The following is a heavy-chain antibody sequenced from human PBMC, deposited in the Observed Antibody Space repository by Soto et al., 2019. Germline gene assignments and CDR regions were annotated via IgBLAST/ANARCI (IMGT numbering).Heavy chain of an antibody. V-gene: IGHV3-30-3*01. J-gene: IGHJ4*02. CDR2: ISYDGSNK. Sequence: GGSLRLSCAASGFTFSSYAMHWVRQAPGKGLEWVAVISYDGSNKYYADSVKGRFTISGDNSKNTLYLQMNSPRAEDTAVYYCASGAPVYYDSSDSLNDYWGQGTLVTVSS. D-gene: IGHD3-22*01. CDR1: GFTFSSYA. CDR3: ASGAPVYYDSSDSLNDY.